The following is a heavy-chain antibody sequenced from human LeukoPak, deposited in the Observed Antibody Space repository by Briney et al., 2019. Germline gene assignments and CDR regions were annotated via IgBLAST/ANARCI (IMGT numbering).Heavy chain of an antibody. CDR1: EITFGDYA. V-gene: IGHV3-9*01. CDR3: VPTPSWFDY. D-gene: IGHD6-6*01. CDR2: LSWNSGTI. J-gene: IGHJ4*02. Sequence: GGSLRLSCAASEITFGDYAIHWVRQAPGKGLEWVSGLSWNSGTIDYADSVKGRFTISRDNAKNSLYLQMNSLRAEDTALYYCVPTPSWFDYWGQGTLVTVSS.